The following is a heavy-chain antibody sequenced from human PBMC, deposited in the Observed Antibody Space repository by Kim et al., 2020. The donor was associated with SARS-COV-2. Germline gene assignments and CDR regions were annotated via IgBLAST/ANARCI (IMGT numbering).Heavy chain of an antibody. D-gene: IGHD5-12*01. CDR1: GFTFSSYS. J-gene: IGHJ6*02. Sequence: GGSLRLSCAASGFTFSSYSMNWVRQAPGKGLEWVSSISSSSSYIYYADSVKGRFTISRDNAKNSLYLQMNSLRAEDTAVYYCASRRDGYNYYYYGMDVWGQGTTVTVSS. V-gene: IGHV3-21*01. CDR2: ISSSSSYI. CDR3: ASRRDGYNYYYYGMDV.